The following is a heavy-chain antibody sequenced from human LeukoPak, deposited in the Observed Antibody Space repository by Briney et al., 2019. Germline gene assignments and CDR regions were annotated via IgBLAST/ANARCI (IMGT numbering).Heavy chain of an antibody. Sequence: SETLSLTCTVSGGSISSSSYYWGWIRQHPGKGLEWIGTIYYSGITYYNPSLKSRVTISVDTSKNQSSLKLSSVTAADTAVYYCARSTYHDFWSGYYTGFLVDYWGRGTLVTVSS. D-gene: IGHD3-3*01. CDR3: ARSTYHDFWSGYYTGFLVDY. J-gene: IGHJ4*02. CDR2: IYYSGIT. CDR1: GGSISSSSYY. V-gene: IGHV4-39*01.